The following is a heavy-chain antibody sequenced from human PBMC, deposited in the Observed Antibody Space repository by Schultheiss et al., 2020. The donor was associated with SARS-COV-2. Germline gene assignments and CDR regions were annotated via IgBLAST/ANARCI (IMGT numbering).Heavy chain of an antibody. V-gene: IGHV3-15*01. CDR1: GFTFSNAW. CDR3: ARVPYYYDSSGYSIDY. Sequence: GGSLRLSCAASGFTFSNAWMSWVRQAPGKGLEWVGRIKSKTDGGTTDYAAPVKGRFTISRDNSKNTLYLQMNSLRAEDTAVYYCARVPYYYDSSGYSIDYWGQGTLVTVSS. CDR2: IKSKTDGGTT. D-gene: IGHD3-22*01. J-gene: IGHJ4*02.